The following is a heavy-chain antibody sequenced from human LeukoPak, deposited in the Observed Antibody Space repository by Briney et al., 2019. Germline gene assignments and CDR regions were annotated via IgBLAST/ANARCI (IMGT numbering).Heavy chain of an antibody. Sequence: PSETLSLTCAVYGGSFSGYYWSWIRQPPGKGLEWIGEINHSGSTNYNPSLKSRVTISVDTSKNQFSLKLSSVTAADTAVYYCARVRYYYGSGSYPLDYWGQGTLVTVSS. CDR2: INHSGST. CDR3: ARVRYYYGSGSYPLDY. D-gene: IGHD3-10*01. CDR1: GGSFSGYY. J-gene: IGHJ4*02. V-gene: IGHV4-34*01.